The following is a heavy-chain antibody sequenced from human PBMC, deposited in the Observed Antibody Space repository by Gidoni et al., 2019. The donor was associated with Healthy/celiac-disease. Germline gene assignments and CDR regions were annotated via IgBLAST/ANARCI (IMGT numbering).Heavy chain of an antibody. J-gene: IGHJ4*02. V-gene: IGHV3-9*01. D-gene: IGHD5-12*01. Sequence: EVQLVESGGGLVQHGRSLRLSCAAPGFTFDAYAMHWVRQAPGKGLEWVSGISWNSGSIGYADSVKGRFTISRDNAKNSLYLQMNSLRAEDTALYYCAKGEVEMATIRQFFDYWGQGTLVTVSS. CDR2: ISWNSGSI. CDR3: AKGEVEMATIRQFFDY. CDR1: GFTFDAYA.